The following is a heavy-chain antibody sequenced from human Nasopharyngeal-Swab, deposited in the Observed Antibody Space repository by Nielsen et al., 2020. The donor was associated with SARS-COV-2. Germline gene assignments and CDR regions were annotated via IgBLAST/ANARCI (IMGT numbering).Heavy chain of an antibody. J-gene: IGHJ6*02. V-gene: IGHV4-61*02. D-gene: IGHD2-2*01. CDR2: IYTSGST. CDR1: GGSISSVRYY. CDR3: ARTISNTREMDV. Sequence: SETLSLTCTVSGGSISSVRYYWSWIRQPAGKGLEWIGRIYTSGSTNYNPSLKSRVTISVDTSKNQFSLKLSSVTAADTAVYYCARTISNTREMDVWGQGTTVTVSS.